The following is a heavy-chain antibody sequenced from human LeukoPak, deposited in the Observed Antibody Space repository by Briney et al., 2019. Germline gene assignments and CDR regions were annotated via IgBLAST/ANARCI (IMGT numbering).Heavy chain of an antibody. J-gene: IGHJ5*02. CDR1: GATFSSYA. D-gene: IGHD3-3*01. V-gene: IGHV1-69*06. CDR2: IIPIFGTA. CDR3: ARAVNPDFWSGFSFDP. Sequence: SVKLSCKASGATFSSYAISWVRRSPGHGLEWRGGIIPIFGTANYAQKFQGRVTITADKSTSTAYMELSSLRSEDTAVYYCARAVNPDFWSGFSFDPWGQGTLVTVSS.